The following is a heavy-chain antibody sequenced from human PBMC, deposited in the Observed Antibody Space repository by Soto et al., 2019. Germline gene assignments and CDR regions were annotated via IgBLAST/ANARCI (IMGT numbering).Heavy chain of an antibody. D-gene: IGHD3-16*02. Sequence: GGSLRLSCAASGFTFSNYAMSWVRQAPGKGLDWVSSIGGSGGSTYYADSVKGRFTISRDNSKNTLYLQMNSLRAEDTAVYYCAKYLYNHPDYWGQGTLVTVSS. CDR2: IGGSGGST. CDR3: AKYLYNHPDY. J-gene: IGHJ4*02. V-gene: IGHV3-23*01. CDR1: GFTFSNYA.